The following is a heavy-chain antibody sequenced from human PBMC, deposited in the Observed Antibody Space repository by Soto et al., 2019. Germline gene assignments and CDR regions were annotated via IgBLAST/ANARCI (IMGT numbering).Heavy chain of an antibody. Sequence: ASVKVSCKASGGTFSTYFISWVRQAPGQGPEWMGAIIPMYGTVNYAQKFQDRVTIIADTSTSTAYMELSSLRSEDTAVYYCARDLGGCSGGSCRYNWFDPWGQGTLVTVSS. CDR3: ARDLGGCSGGSCRYNWFDP. D-gene: IGHD2-15*01. V-gene: IGHV1-69*06. CDR2: IIPMYGTV. J-gene: IGHJ5*02. CDR1: GGTFSTYF.